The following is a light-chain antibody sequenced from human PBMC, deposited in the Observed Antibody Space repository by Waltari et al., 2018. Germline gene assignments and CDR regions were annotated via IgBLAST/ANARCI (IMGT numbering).Light chain of an antibody. J-gene: IGKJ2*02. Sequence: EIVMTQSPATLYVSPGERATLSCRASQTVSTNLAWYQRKPGQGTSLLIYDASKRATGIPSRFSGTGSGTEFTLTISSLQSEDFAIYYCHHYNTWPPGTFGQGTKLDSK. V-gene: IGKV3-15*01. CDR3: HHYNTWPPGT. CDR1: QTVSTN. CDR2: DAS.